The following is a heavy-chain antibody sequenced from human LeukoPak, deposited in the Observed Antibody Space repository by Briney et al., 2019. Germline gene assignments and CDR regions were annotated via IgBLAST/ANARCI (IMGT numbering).Heavy chain of an antibody. Sequence: PGGSLRLSCAASGFTFSSYGMHWVRQAPGKGLEWVAVIWYDGSNKYYADSVKGRFTISRDNSKNTLYLQMNSLRAEDTAVYYCARDRPGYCSGGSCKTYYGMDVWGRGTLVTVSS. CDR2: IWYDGSNK. CDR1: GFTFSSYG. V-gene: IGHV3-33*01. D-gene: IGHD2-15*01. CDR3: ARDRPGYCSGGSCKTYYGMDV. J-gene: IGHJ6*02.